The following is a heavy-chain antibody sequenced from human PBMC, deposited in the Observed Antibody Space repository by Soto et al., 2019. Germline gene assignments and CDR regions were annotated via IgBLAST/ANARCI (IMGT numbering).Heavy chain of an antibody. CDR1: GFAFSSYI. J-gene: IGHJ6*03. Sequence: EVQLVESGGGLVKPGVSLRLSCAPSGFAFSSYIMNWVRQAPGKGLEWVSFISSISSSIYYADSVKGRFIISRDNAKNSRYLQLNSLRAEATAVYYCARDSGEQLVRRGFYYSYMDVWGTGTTVTVSS. V-gene: IGHV3-21*01. CDR2: ISSISSSI. D-gene: IGHD6-6*01. CDR3: ARDSGEQLVRRGFYYSYMDV.